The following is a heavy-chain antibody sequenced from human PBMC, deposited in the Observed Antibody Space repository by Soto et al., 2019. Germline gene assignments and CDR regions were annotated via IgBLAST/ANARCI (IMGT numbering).Heavy chain of an antibody. D-gene: IGHD3-3*01. Sequence: QITLKESGPTLVKPTQTLTLTCTFSGFSLSTSGVGVGWIRQPPGKALEGLVIIYWDDDKRHSPSLRSRLPISKDTSDNQVVLIMTTVDPEDTATYFCAHRRIGVSQWNYGDFDYWGQGILVTVSS. V-gene: IGHV2-5*02. CDR1: GFSLSTSGVG. J-gene: IGHJ4*02. CDR2: IYWDDDK. CDR3: AHRRIGVSQWNYGDFDY.